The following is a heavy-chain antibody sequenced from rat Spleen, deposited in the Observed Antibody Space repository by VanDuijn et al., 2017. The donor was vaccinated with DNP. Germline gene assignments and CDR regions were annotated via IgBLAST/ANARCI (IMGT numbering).Heavy chain of an antibody. CDR2: IIYDGSST. V-gene: IGHV5-7*01. CDR3: ARENWVLDY. Sequence: EVQLVESGGGLVQPGRSLKLSCAASGFTFSNYGMAWVRQSLKKGLEWVAVIIYDGSSTYYRDSVKGRFIISRDNAKSTLYLRMDSLRSEDTATYYCARENWVLDYWGQGVMVTVSS. D-gene: IGHD1-7*01. J-gene: IGHJ2*01. CDR1: GFTFSNYG.